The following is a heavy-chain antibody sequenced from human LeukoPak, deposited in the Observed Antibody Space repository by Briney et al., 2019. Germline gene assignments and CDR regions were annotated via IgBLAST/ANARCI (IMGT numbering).Heavy chain of an antibody. CDR2: IYYSGST. J-gene: IGHJ3*02. V-gene: IGHV4-59*01. Sequence: SETLSLTCTVSGGSISSYYWSWIRQPPGKGLEWIGYIYYSGSTNYNPSLKSRVTISVDTSKNQFSLKLSSVTAADTAVYYCARGSLGDPVTDDAFDIWGQGTMVTGSS. CDR1: GGSISSYY. CDR3: ARGSLGDPVTDDAFDI. D-gene: IGHD3-16*01.